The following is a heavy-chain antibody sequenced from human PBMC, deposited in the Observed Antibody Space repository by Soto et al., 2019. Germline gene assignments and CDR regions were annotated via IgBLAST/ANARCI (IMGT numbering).Heavy chain of an antibody. CDR3: ALTRQDIVVVQAASSYGMDV. J-gene: IGHJ6*02. CDR2: IDPIDSYN. D-gene: IGHD2-2*01. CDR1: GYSFTSYW. Sequence: GESLKTSCKGAGYSFTSYWISWVREMPGKGVGLVGRIDPIDSYNNLRPSFQGHVTISADKSITTAYLQWSRLKVSDDAMYYYALTRQDIVVVQAASSYGMDVWGQGTTVTVSS. V-gene: IGHV5-10-1*01.